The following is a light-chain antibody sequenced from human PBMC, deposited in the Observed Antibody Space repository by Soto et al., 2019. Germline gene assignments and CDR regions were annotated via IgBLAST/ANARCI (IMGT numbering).Light chain of an antibody. CDR3: QQLNSYPLS. V-gene: IGKV1-9*01. J-gene: IGKJ4*01. CDR1: QDISSY. CDR2: GAH. Sequence: DIQLNQSPSLLSASVGDRVTITCRASQDISSYLAWYQQKPGRAPELLIHGAHSLHSGVPSRFSGSGSGTEFSLTISSLQPEDFATYYCQQLNSYPLSFGGGTKVDIK.